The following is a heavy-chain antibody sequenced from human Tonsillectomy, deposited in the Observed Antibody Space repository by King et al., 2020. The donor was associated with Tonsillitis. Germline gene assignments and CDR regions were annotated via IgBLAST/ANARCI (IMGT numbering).Heavy chain of an antibody. Sequence: VQLVESGGGLVKPGGSLRLSCAASGFSFSDYTMNWVRQAPGKGLEWVSCISSSNSYIYYADSVKGRFTISRDNAKNSLYLQMNSLRAEDTAVYYCAGDWGIHRGGWIVFDWFDPWGQGTLVTVSS. CDR1: GFSFSDYT. CDR2: ISSSNSYI. J-gene: IGHJ5*02. CDR3: AGDWGIHRGGWIVFDWFDP. D-gene: IGHD3-16*01. V-gene: IGHV3-21*01.